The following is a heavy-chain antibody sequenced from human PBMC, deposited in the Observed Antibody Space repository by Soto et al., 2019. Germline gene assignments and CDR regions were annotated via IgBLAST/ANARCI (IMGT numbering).Heavy chain of an antibody. CDR3: ARSVRYFERYYYYGMDV. D-gene: IGHD3-9*01. Sequence: PSETLSLTCAVYGGSFSGYYWSWIRQPPGKGLEWIGEINHSGSTNYNPSLKSRVTISVDTSKNQFSLKLSSVTAADTAVYYCARSVRYFERYYYYGMDVWGQGTTVTVSS. CDR2: INHSGST. CDR1: GGSFSGYY. V-gene: IGHV4-34*01. J-gene: IGHJ6*02.